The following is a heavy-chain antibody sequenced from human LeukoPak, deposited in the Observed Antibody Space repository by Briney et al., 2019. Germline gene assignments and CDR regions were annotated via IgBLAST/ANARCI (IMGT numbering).Heavy chain of an antibody. V-gene: IGHV3-23*01. Sequence: PGGSLRLSCAASGFTFSNYAMSWVRQAPGKGLEWVSGISGSGGSTYYADSVKGRFTISRDNSKNTLYLQMNSLRAEDTAVYYCAKVSGYSSGWADAFDIWGQGTMVTVSS. J-gene: IGHJ3*02. CDR2: ISGSGGST. CDR1: GFTFSNYA. CDR3: AKVSGYSSGWADAFDI. D-gene: IGHD6-19*01.